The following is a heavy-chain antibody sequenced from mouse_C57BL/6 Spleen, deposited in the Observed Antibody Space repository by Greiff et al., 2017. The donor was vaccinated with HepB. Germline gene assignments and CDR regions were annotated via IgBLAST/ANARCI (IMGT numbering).Heavy chain of an antibody. J-gene: IGHJ4*01. CDR1: GFSLTSYG. CDR3: ARHYSNYRYAMDY. CDR2: IWSDGST. D-gene: IGHD2-5*01. V-gene: IGHV2-6-1*01. Sequence: QVQLKESGPGLVAPSQSLSITCTVSGFSLTSYGVHWVRQPPGKGLEWLVVIWSDGSTTYTSALKSRLSISKDNSKSQVFLKMTSLQTDDTAMYYCARHYSNYRYAMDYWGQGTSVTVSS.